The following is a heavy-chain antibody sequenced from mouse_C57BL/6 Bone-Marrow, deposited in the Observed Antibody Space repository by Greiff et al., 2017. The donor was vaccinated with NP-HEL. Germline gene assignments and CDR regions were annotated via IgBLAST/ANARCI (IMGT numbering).Heavy chain of an antibody. D-gene: IGHD2-3*01. J-gene: IGHJ2*01. CDR3: ARRGYDGYPGGY. V-gene: IGHV1-81*01. CDR1: GYTFTSYG. CDR2: IYPRSGNT. Sequence: VKLQESGAELARPGASVKLSCKASGYTFTSYGISWVKQRTGQGLEWIGEIYPRSGNTYYNEKFKGKATLTADKSSSTAYRELRSLTSEDSAVYFCARRGYDGYPGGYWGQGTTLTVSS.